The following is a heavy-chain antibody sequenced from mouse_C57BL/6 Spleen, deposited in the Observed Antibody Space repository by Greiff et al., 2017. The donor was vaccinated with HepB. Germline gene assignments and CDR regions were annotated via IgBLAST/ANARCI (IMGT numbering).Heavy chain of an antibody. CDR2: ISSGSSTI. CDR1: GFTFSDYG. D-gene: IGHD2-3*01. Sequence: DVKLQESGGGLVKPGGSLKLSCAASGFTFSDYGMHWVRQAPEKGLEWVAYISSGSSTIYYADTVKGRFTISRDNAKNTLFLQMTSLRSEDTAMYYCARDGYRYYFDYWGQGTTLTVSS. J-gene: IGHJ2*01. CDR3: ARDGYRYYFDY. V-gene: IGHV5-17*01.